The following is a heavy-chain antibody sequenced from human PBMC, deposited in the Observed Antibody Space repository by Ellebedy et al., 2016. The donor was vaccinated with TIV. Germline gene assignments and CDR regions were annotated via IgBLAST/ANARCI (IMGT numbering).Heavy chain of an antibody. CDR3: VPRMVVAFEY. J-gene: IGHJ4*02. Sequence: GESLKISCSASGLTFSNSAMQWVRQAPGKGLEYVSAISNNGGSTYYADSVKGRLTISRDNSKNTLYLQMSSLRAEDTAVYYCVPRMVVAFEYWGQGTLVTVAS. V-gene: IGHV3-64D*09. CDR1: GLTFSNSA. CDR2: ISNNGGST. D-gene: IGHD2-15*01.